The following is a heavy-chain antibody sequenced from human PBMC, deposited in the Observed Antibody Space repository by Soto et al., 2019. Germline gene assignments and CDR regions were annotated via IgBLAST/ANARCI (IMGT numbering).Heavy chain of an antibody. CDR2: IWYDGSNK. CDR3: ARDEGQLWSEMTELFDY. Sequence: GGSLRLACAASGFTFSSYGMHWVRQAPGKGLEWVAVIWYDGSNKYYADSVKGRFTISRDNSKNTLYLQMNSLRAEDTAVYYCARDEGQLWSEMTELFDYWGQGTLVTVSS. J-gene: IGHJ4*02. CDR1: GFTFSSYG. D-gene: IGHD5-18*01. V-gene: IGHV3-33*01.